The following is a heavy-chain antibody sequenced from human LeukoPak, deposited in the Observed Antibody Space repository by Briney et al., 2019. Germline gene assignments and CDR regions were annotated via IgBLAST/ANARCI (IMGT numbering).Heavy chain of an antibody. V-gene: IGHV4-4*07. D-gene: IGHD3-22*01. CDR3: AREWADSSGYYSFWDAFDI. CDR2: IYTSGST. J-gene: IGHJ3*02. Sequence: PSETLSLTCTVSGGSISSYYWSWIRQPAGKGLEWIGRIYTSGSTNYNPSLKSRVTMSVDTSKNQFSLKLSSVTAADTAVYYCAREWADSSGYYSFWDAFDIWGQGTMVTVSS. CDR1: GGSISSYY.